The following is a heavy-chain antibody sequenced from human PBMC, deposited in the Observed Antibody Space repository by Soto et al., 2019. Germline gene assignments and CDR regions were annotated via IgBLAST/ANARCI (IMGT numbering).Heavy chain of an antibody. V-gene: IGHV3-48*03. Sequence: GGSLRLSCAASGFTFSSYQMNWVRQAPGKGLEWVSYISSSGSTIYYADSVKGRFTISRDNAKNSLYLQMNSLRAEDTAVYYCARDGGVVAASISYYYYYGMGVWGQGPTVNVS. CDR2: ISSSGSTI. D-gene: IGHD2-15*01. CDR3: ARDGGVVAASISYYYYYGMGV. J-gene: IGHJ6*02. CDR1: GFTFSSYQ.